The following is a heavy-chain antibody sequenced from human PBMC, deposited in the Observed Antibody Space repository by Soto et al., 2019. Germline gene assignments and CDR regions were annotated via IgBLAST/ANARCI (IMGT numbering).Heavy chain of an antibody. CDR1: GFTFSSYA. CDR2: ISYDGSNK. V-gene: IGHV3-30-3*01. D-gene: IGHD2-15*01. Sequence: GGSLRLSCAASGFTFSSYAMHWVRQAPGKGLEWVAVISYDGSNKYYADSVKGRFTISRDNSKNTLYLQMNSLRAEDTAVYYSARDNVLDLYPHFDYWGQGTLVTVSS. J-gene: IGHJ4*02. CDR3: ARDNVLDLYPHFDY.